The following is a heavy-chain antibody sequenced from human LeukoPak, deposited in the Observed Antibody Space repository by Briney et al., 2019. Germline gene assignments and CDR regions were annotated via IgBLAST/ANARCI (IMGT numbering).Heavy chain of an antibody. D-gene: IGHD2-21*02. Sequence: SSETLSLTCTVSGYSISSGYYWGWIRQPPGKGQEWIGSIYHSGSTYYNPSLKSRVTISVDTSKNQLSLKQSSGTAADTAVYYCARVVVTATPWYFDLWGRGTLVTVSS. CDR3: ARVVVTATPWYFDL. V-gene: IGHV4-38-2*02. CDR1: GYSISSGYY. J-gene: IGHJ2*01. CDR2: IYHSGST.